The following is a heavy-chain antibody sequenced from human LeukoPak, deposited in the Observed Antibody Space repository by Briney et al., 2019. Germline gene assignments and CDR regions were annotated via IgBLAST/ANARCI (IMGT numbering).Heavy chain of an antibody. CDR2: IIPIFGTA. J-gene: IGHJ5*02. D-gene: IGHD2-15*01. CDR1: GGTFSSYA. Sequence: SVKVSCKASGGTFSSYAISWVRQDPGQGLEWMGGIIPIFGTANYAQKFQGRVTITADKSTSTAYMELSSLRSEDTTVYYCARHNCSGGSCLNWFDPWGQGTLVTVSS. CDR3: ARHNCSGGSCLNWFDP. V-gene: IGHV1-69*06.